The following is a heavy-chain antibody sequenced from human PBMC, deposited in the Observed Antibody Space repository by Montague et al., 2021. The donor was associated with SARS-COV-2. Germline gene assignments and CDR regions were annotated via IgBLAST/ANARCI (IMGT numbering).Heavy chain of an antibody. Sequence: SLRLSCAASGFTFSSYAMHWVRQAPVKGLEWVAVISYDVSNKYYXDSXHGRFTISRDNSKNTLHLQMNSLRAEDTAVYYCAREYYDILTGYLAHYYYYGMDVWGQGTTVTVSS. V-gene: IGHV3-30-3*01. CDR3: AREYYDILTGYLAHYYYYGMDV. J-gene: IGHJ6*02. D-gene: IGHD3-9*01. CDR1: GFTFSSYA. CDR2: ISYDVSNK.